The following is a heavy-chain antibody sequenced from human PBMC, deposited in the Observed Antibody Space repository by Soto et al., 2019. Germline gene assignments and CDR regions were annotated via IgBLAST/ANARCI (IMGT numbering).Heavy chain of an antibody. J-gene: IGHJ5*02. CDR1: GGSISSGDYY. Sequence: SETLSLTCTVSGGSISSGDYYWSWIRQPPGKGLEWIGYIYYSGSTYYNPSLKSRVTISVDTSKNQFSLKLSSVTAADTAVYYCAREKGIAVASTEWFDPWGQGTLDTVSS. CDR3: AREKGIAVASTEWFDP. CDR2: IYYSGST. V-gene: IGHV4-30-4*01. D-gene: IGHD6-19*01.